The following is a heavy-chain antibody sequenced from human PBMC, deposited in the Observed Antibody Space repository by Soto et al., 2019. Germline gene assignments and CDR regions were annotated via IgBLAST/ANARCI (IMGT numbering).Heavy chain of an antibody. Sequence: QVQLVQSGAEVKKPGASVKVSCKASGYTFSTYAMHWVRQAPGQRLEWMGWINAGNGNTKYSQKFQGRVTITRDTSVITAYMELSSLRSEETAVYYCARGSPLWGDYWGQGTLVTVSS. CDR1: GYTFSTYA. J-gene: IGHJ4*02. CDR3: ARGSPLWGDY. CDR2: INAGNGNT. D-gene: IGHD3-16*01. V-gene: IGHV1-3*01.